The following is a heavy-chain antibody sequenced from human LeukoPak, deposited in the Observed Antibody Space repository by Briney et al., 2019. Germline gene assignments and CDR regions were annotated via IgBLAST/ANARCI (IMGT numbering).Heavy chain of an antibody. CDR2: IYYSGST. CDR1: GGSISSYY. CDR3: ARGVEMATLSFDY. Sequence: SETLSLTCTVSGGSISSYYWSWIRQPPGKGLEWIGYIYYSGSTNYNPSPKSRVTISVDTSKNQFSLKLSSVTAADTAVYYCARGVEMATLSFDYWGQGTLVTVSS. V-gene: IGHV4-59*01. J-gene: IGHJ4*02. D-gene: IGHD5-24*01.